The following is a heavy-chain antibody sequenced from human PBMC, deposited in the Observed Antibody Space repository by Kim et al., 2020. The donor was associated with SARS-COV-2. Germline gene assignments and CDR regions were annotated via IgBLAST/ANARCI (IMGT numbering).Heavy chain of an antibody. J-gene: IGHJ4*02. D-gene: IGHD3-3*01. CDR3: ARVGGVITMGYFDY. Sequence: PSFQGHVTISADKSISTAYLQWSSLKASDTAMYYCARVGGVITMGYFDYWGQGTLVTVSS. V-gene: IGHV5-10-1*01.